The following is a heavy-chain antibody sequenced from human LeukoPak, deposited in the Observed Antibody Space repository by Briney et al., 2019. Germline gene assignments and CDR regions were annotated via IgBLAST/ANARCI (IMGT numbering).Heavy chain of an antibody. D-gene: IGHD3-10*01. Sequence: GGSLRLSCAASGFTFSSYGMHWVRQAPGKGLEWVAVISYDGSNKYYADSVKGRFTISRDNSKNTLYLQMNSLRAEDTAVYYCAEPTHILLWFGELLGGFDYWGQGTLVTVSS. V-gene: IGHV3-30*18. J-gene: IGHJ4*02. CDR2: ISYDGSNK. CDR3: AEPTHILLWFGELLGGFDY. CDR1: GFTFSSYG.